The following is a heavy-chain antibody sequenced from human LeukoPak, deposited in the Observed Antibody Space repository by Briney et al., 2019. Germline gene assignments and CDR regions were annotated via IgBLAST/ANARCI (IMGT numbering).Heavy chain of an antibody. CDR1: GFTFDDYA. CDR2: ISGDGGST. Sequence: GGSLRLSCAASGFTFDDYAMHWVRQAPGKGLEWASLISGDGGSTYYADSVKGRLTISRDNSKNSLYLQMNSLRTEDTALYYCAKDKRYSGYDPFDYWGQGTLVTVSS. CDR3: AKDKRYSGYDPFDY. V-gene: IGHV3-43*02. D-gene: IGHD5-12*01. J-gene: IGHJ4*02.